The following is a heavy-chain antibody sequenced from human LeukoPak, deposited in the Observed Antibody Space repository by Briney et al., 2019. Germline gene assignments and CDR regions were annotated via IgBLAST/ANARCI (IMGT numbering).Heavy chain of an antibody. Sequence: PSETLSLTCAVYGGSFSGYYWSRIRQPPGKGLEWIGEINHSGSTDYNPSLKSRVTISVDTSKNQFSLKLSSVTAADTAVYYCAVSLTYYFDYWGQGILVTVSS. V-gene: IGHV4-34*01. CDR3: AVSLTYYFDY. CDR1: GGSFSGYY. CDR2: INHSGST. J-gene: IGHJ4*02.